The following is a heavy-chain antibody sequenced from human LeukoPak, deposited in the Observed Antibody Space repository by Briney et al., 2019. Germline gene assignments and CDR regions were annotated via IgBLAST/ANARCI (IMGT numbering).Heavy chain of an antibody. CDR2: IKQDGSEK. CDR1: GFTFGNNG. V-gene: IGHV3-7*01. CDR3: AGGRSMDV. Sequence: GGSLRLSCAASGFTFGNNGMTWVRQAPGKGLEWVANIKQDGSEKYYVDSVKGRFTTSRDNAKNPLYLQMTSLRVEDTAVYYCAGGRSMDVWGQGTTVTVSS. J-gene: IGHJ6*02.